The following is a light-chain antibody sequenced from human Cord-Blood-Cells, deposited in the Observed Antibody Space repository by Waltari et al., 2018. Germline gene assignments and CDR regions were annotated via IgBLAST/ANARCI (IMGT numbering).Light chain of an antibody. CDR2: DVS. CDR1: SSDVGGYNY. CDR3: SSYTSSSTL. J-gene: IGLJ2*01. V-gene: IGLV2-14*01. Sequence: QSALTQPASVSGSPGQSTTISCTGTSSDVGGYNYVSWYQQHPGKAPKPMIYDVSNRPSGVSKRFSGAKSGNTASLTISGLQAEDEADYYCSSYTSSSTLFGGGTKLTVL.